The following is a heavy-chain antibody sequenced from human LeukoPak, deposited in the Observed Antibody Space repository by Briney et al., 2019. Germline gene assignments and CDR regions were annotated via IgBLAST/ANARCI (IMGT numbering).Heavy chain of an antibody. D-gene: IGHD6-13*01. Sequence: ASVRVSCKASGYTFTGYGISWVRQAPGQGLEWMGWISAYNGNTNYAQKLQGRVTMTTDTSTSTAYMELRSLRSDDTAVYYCARDLSGSSGSSWSPWFDPWGQGTLVTVSS. CDR3: ARDLSGSSGSSWSPWFDP. J-gene: IGHJ5*02. CDR1: GYTFTGYG. V-gene: IGHV1-18*04. CDR2: ISAYNGNT.